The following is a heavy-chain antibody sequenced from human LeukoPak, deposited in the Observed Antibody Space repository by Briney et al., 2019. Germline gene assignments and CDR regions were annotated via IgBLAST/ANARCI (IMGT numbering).Heavy chain of an antibody. D-gene: IGHD2-2*01. V-gene: IGHV4-34*01. J-gene: IGHJ4*02. Sequence: TSETLSLTCAVYGGSFSGYYWSWIRQPPGKGLEWIGEINHSGSTNYNPSLKSRVTISVDTSKNQFSLKLSSVTAADTAVYYCARLDYCSSTSCYRKIFDYWGQGTLVTVSS. CDR1: GGSFSGYY. CDR2: INHSGST. CDR3: ARLDYCSSTSCYRKIFDY.